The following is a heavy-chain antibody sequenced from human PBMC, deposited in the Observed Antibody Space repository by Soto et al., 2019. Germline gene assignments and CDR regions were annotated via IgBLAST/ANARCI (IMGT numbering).Heavy chain of an antibody. Sequence: EVQLVESGGGLVQPGGSLRLSCAASGFTVSSNYMSWVRQAPGKGLEWVSVIYSGGSTYYADSVKGRFTISRDNSKNTLYLQMNSLRAEDTAVYYCARVLDIVFFDYWGQGTLVTVSS. CDR3: ARVLDIVFFDY. V-gene: IGHV3-66*01. J-gene: IGHJ4*02. CDR2: IYSGGST. D-gene: IGHD2-2*03. CDR1: GFTVSSNY.